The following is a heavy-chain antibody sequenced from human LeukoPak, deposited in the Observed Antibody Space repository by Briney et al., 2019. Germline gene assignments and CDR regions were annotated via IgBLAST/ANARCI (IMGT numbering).Heavy chain of an antibody. D-gene: IGHD6-13*01. CDR1: RYSFTSYW. Sequence: GESLKISCKGSRYSFTSYWIGWVRQMPGKGLEWMGIIYPGDSDTRYSPSFQGQVTISADKSISTAYLQWSSLKASDTAMYYCARLGRDSSSWYVWFDPWGQGTLVTVSS. CDR2: IYPGDSDT. V-gene: IGHV5-51*01. CDR3: ARLGRDSSSWYVWFDP. J-gene: IGHJ5*02.